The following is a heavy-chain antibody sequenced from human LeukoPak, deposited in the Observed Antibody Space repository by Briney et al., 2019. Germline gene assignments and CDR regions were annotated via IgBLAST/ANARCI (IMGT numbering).Heavy chain of an antibody. CDR3: ARGGWGSFDY. J-gene: IGHJ4*02. D-gene: IGHD1-26*01. CDR2: IYYSDT. V-gene: IGHV4-30-4*07. Sequence: SETLSLTCAVSGGSISSGGYSWSWIRQPPGKGLEWIGYIYYSDTYYNPSLKSRVTISADTSKNQFSLKLISVTAADTAVYYCARGGWGSFDYWGQGTLVTVSS. CDR1: GGSISSGGYS.